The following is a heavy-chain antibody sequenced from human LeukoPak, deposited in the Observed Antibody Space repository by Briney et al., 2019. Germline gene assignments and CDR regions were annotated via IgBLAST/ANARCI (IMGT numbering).Heavy chain of an antibody. CDR2: IIPIFGTA. CDR1: GGTFSSYA. D-gene: IGHD6-13*01. J-gene: IGHJ3*02. V-gene: IGHV1-69*13. CDR3: ARDSGRGSGIAAAENDAFDI. Sequence: SVKVSCKASGGTFSSYAISWVRQAPGQGLEWMGGIIPIFGTANYAQKFQGRVTITADESTSTAYMELSSLRSEDTAVYYCARDSGRGSGIAAAENDAFDIWGQGTMVTVSS.